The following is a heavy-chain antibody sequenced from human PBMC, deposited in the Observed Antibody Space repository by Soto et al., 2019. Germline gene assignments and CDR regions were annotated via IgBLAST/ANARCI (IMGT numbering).Heavy chain of an antibody. CDR1: GFLFSSYD. V-gene: IGHV3-64D*08. D-gene: IGHD1-7*01. CDR3: VAFLGTTGETDY. Sequence: GGSLRLSCSVSGFLFSSYDFHWVRQAPGKGLEYVSAITPNGVNTYYADSVRGRFTISRDNSKDTLYLQMSSLRPEDTAVYYCVAFLGTTGETDYWGQGTRVTVSS. CDR2: ITPNGVNT. J-gene: IGHJ4*02.